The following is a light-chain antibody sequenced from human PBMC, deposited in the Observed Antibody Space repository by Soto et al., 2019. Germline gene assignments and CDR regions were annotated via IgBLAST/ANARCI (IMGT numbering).Light chain of an antibody. Sequence: QSALTQPPSASGSPGQSVAISCTGTSSDVGGYSLVSWYQQHPGKAPKLMIYEVSKRPSGVPDRFSGSKSGNTASLTVSGLQAEDEADYYCSSYARNRDILFGGGTQLTVL. CDR3: SSYARNRDIL. CDR2: EVS. CDR1: SSDVGGYSL. V-gene: IGLV2-8*01. J-gene: IGLJ3*02.